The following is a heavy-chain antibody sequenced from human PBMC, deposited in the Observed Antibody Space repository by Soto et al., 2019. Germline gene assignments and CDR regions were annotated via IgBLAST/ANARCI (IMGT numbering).Heavy chain of an antibody. CDR2: ISWNSGSI. Sequence: EVQLVESGGGLVQPGRSLRISCAASGFTFDDYAMHWVRQAPGKGLEWVSGISWNSGSIGYADSVKGRFTISRDNAKNSLYLQMNSLRAEDTALYYCAKDSGSSWYYFDYWGQGTLVTVSS. V-gene: IGHV3-9*01. D-gene: IGHD6-13*01. CDR3: AKDSGSSWYYFDY. CDR1: GFTFDDYA. J-gene: IGHJ4*02.